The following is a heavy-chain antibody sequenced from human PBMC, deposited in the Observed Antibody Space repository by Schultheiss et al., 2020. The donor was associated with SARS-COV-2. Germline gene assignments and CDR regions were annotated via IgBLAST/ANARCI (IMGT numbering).Heavy chain of an antibody. CDR3: ARDAIAAAGAFDY. V-gene: IGHV4-59*12. CDR1: GGSISSYY. D-gene: IGHD6-13*01. Sequence: SETLSLTCTVSGGSISSYYWSWIRQPPGKGLEWIGYIYYSGSTYYNPSLKSRVTISVDTSKNQFSLKLSSVTAADTAVYYCARDAIAAAGAFDYWGQGTLVTVSS. CDR2: IYYSGST. J-gene: IGHJ4*02.